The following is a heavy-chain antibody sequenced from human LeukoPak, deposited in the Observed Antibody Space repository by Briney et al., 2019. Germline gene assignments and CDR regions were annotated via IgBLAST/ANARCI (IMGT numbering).Heavy chain of an antibody. CDR1: GFTVSSSY. Sequence: GGSLRLSCAASGFTVSSSYLTWVRQSPGKGLEWVSVIYSGGTTYDADSVKGRSIIYRDNSKNTLYLQMNSLRAEDTAVYYCARLRAATGRIFFDYWGQGTLVTVSS. CDR2: IYSGGTT. CDR3: ARLRAATGRIFFDY. J-gene: IGHJ4*02. D-gene: IGHD6-13*01. V-gene: IGHV3-53*01.